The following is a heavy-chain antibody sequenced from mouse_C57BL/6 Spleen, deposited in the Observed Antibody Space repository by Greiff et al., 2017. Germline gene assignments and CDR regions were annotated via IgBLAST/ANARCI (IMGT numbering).Heavy chain of an antibody. CDR3: ARGVISTVVPFAY. CDR1: GYTFTDYN. D-gene: IGHD1-1*01. J-gene: IGHJ3*01. CDR2: INPNNGGT. V-gene: IGHV1-22*01. Sequence: EVQLQQSGPELVKPGASVKMSCKASGYTFTDYNMHWVKQSHGKSLEWIGYINPNNGGTSYNQKFKGKATLTVNKSSNTAYMELRSLTSEDSAVYYCARGVISTVVPFAYWGQGTLVTVSA.